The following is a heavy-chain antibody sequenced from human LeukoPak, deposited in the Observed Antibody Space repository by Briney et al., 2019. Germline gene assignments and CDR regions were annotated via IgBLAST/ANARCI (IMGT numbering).Heavy chain of an antibody. D-gene: IGHD3-3*01. CDR2: IYYSGST. CDR3: ARGLTYYDFWSGYYFDY. Sequence: SETLSLTCTVSGGSISSSSYYWGWIRQPPGKGLEWIGSIYYSGSTYYNPSLKSRVTISVDTSKNQFSLKLSSVTAADTAVYYCARGLTYYDFWSGYYFDYWGQGTLVTVSS. CDR1: GGSISSSSYY. V-gene: IGHV4-39*07. J-gene: IGHJ4*02.